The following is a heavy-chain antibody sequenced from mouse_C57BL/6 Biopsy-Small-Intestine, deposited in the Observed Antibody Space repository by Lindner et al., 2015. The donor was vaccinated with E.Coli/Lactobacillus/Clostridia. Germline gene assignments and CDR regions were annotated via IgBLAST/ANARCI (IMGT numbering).Heavy chain of an antibody. Sequence: VQLQESGPELVKPGASVKISCKASGYSSTGYYMHWVKQSPEKSLKWIGEINPNTGGTTYNQNFKAKATLTVDKSSSTAYMQLKSLTSEDSAVYYCARSGVYSSGGFAYWGQGTLVTVSA. V-gene: IGHV1-42*01. J-gene: IGHJ3*01. D-gene: IGHD1-1*01. CDR2: INPNTGGT. CDR3: ARSGVYSSGGFAY. CDR1: GYSSTGYY.